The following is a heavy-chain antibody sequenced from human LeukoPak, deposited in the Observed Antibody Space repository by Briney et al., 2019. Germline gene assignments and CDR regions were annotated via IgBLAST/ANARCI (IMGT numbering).Heavy chain of an antibody. J-gene: IGHJ6*03. CDR2: IYYSGST. D-gene: IGHD6-13*01. V-gene: IGHV4-59*01. Sequence: SETLSLTCTVSGGSISSYYWSWIRQPPGKGLEWIGYIYYSGSTNYNPSLKSRVTISVDTSKNQFSLKLSSVTAADTAVYYCARAGQTAAAGLYYYYYMGVWGKGTTVTVSS. CDR1: GGSISSYY. CDR3: ARAGQTAAAGLYYYYYMGV.